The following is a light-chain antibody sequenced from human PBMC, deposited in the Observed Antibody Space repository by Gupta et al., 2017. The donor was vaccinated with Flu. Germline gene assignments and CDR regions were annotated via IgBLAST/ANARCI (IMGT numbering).Light chain of an antibody. CDR3: AAWDDSLNGRV. CDR1: SSNIGSNI. J-gene: IGLJ3*02. Sequence: QSLLTQPPSASGTPGQRFTISCSGSSSNIGSNIVNWYQQFPGKAPKLLIYNNDQRPSGVPDRFSGSKSGTSASLAIGGLQSEDEADYYCAAWDDSLNGRVFGGGTKVTVL. CDR2: NND. V-gene: IGLV1-44*01.